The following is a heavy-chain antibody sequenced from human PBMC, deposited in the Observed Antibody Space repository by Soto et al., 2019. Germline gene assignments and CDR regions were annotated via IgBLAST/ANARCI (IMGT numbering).Heavy chain of an antibody. CDR1: GFTFSSYA. D-gene: IGHD2-2*01. J-gene: IGHJ4*02. CDR2: ISGSGGST. V-gene: IGHV3-23*01. CDR3: AKDLLGCSSTSCYANYYFDY. Sequence: PGGSLRLSCAASGFTFSSYAMSWVRQAPGKGLEWVSAISGSGGSTYYADSVKGRFTNSRDNSKNTLFLQMTSLRAEDTAVFYCAKDLLGCSSTSCYANYYFDYGGQGTLVTVSS.